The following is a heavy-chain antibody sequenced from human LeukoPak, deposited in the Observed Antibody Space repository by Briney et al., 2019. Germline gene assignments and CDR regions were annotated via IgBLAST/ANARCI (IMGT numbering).Heavy chain of an antibody. CDR1: GGTFSNYT. CDR3: ASGYYDSSGYYYYFDY. J-gene: IGHJ4*02. D-gene: IGHD3-22*01. Sequence: SVKVSCKASGGTFSNYTISWVRQAPGQGLEWMGRIIPILGIANYAQKFQGRVTITADKSTSTAYMELSSLRSEDTAVYYCASGYYDSSGYYYYFDYWGQGTLVTVSS. CDR2: IIPILGIA. V-gene: IGHV1-69*02.